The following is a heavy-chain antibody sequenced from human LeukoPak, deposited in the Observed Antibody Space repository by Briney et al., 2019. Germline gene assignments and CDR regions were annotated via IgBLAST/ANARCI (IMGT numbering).Heavy chain of an antibody. D-gene: IGHD1-1*01. V-gene: IGHV4-39*01. J-gene: IGHJ4*02. CDR3: ARGYRPNFDY. CDR2: IYYSGST. Sequence: SETLSLTCTVSGGSISSSSYYWGWLRQPPGKGLEWIGSIYYSGSTYYNPSLKSRVTISVDTSKNQFSLKLSSVTAADTAVYYCARGYRPNFDYWGQGTLVTVSS. CDR1: GGSISSSSYY.